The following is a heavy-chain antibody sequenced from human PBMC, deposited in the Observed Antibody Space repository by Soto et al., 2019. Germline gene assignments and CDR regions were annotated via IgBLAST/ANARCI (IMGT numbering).Heavy chain of an antibody. CDR1: GYTFTNYG. D-gene: IGHD6-13*01. J-gene: IGHJ2*01. CDR2: ISAYNGNT. CDR3: ARGLRGSGSWYLQSNWYFDL. V-gene: IGHV1-18*01. Sequence: ASVKVSCKASGYTFTNYGINWVRQAPGQGLEGMGWISAYNGNTNYAQKLQGRVTMTTDTSTSTAYMELRSLRSDDTAVYYCARGLRGSGSWYLQSNWYFDLWGRGTLVTVSS.